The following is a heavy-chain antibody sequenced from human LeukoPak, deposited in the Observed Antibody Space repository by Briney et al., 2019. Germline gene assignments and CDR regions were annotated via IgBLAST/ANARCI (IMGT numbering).Heavy chain of an antibody. CDR3: ARHPPYEYDILTGYSWFDP. J-gene: IGHJ5*02. CDR2: IKQDGSEK. CDR1: GFTLSSYW. D-gene: IGHD3-9*01. V-gene: IGHV3-7*01. Sequence: QTGGSLRLSCAASGFTLSSYWVSWVRQAPGKGLEWVANIKQDGSEKYYVDSVKGQFTISRDNAKNSLYLQMNSLRAEDTAVYYCARHPPYEYDILTGYSWFDPWGQGTLVTVSS.